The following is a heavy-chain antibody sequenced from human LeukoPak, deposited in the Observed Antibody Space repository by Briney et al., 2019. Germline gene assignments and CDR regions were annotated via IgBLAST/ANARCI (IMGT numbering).Heavy chain of an antibody. J-gene: IGHJ4*02. CDR3: ATSYSSGWYGNYYFDY. Sequence: GESLKISCKGSGYSFTSYWIGWVRQMPGKGLEWMGIIYPGDSDTRYSPSFQGQVTISADKSISTAYLQWSSLRASDTAMYYCATSYSSGWYGNYYFDYWGQGTLVTVSS. CDR2: IYPGDSDT. CDR1: GYSFTSYW. D-gene: IGHD6-19*01. V-gene: IGHV5-51*01.